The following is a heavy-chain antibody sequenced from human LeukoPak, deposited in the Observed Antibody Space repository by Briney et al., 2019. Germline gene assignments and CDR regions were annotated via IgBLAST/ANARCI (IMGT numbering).Heavy chain of an antibody. Sequence: GGSLRLSCAAYGFTFSRYSMNWVRQARGKGVEGVSYISSSSSTIYYADSAKGRFTSSRDYSKRTVYLQMNSLRAEDTAVYYCAKNGEPHYYMDVLGKGTTVTVSS. CDR3: AKNGEPHYYMDV. D-gene: IGHD1-14*01. CDR1: GFTFSRYS. CDR2: ISSSSSTI. J-gene: IGHJ6*03. V-gene: IGHV3-48*01.